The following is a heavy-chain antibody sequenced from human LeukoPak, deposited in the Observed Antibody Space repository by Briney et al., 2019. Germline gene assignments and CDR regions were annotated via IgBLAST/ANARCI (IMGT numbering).Heavy chain of an antibody. V-gene: IGHV3-13*01. CDR1: GFTFSSYD. CDR2: IGTAGEI. J-gene: IGHJ4*02. Sequence: GGSLRLSCAASGFTFSSYDIHWVRQATGKGLEWVSGIGTAGEIYYPGSVKGRFTISRENAKNSLYLQMNSLRAGDTAVYYCARFALKTPPTDWGQGTLVTVSS. CDR3: ARFALKTPPTD.